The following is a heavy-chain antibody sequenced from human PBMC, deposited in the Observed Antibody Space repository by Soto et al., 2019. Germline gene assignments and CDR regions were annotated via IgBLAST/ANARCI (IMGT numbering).Heavy chain of an antibody. CDR1: GGSISSGGYS. D-gene: IGHD6-6*01. V-gene: IGHV4-30-2*01. Sequence: SETLSLTCAVSGGSISSGGYSWSWIRQPPGKGLEWIGYIYHSGSTYYNPSLKSRVTISVDRSKNQFSLKLSSVTAADTAVYYCARRYSSSWRGGFDYWGQGTLVTVSS. CDR3: ARRYSSSWRGGFDY. J-gene: IGHJ4*02. CDR2: IYHSGST.